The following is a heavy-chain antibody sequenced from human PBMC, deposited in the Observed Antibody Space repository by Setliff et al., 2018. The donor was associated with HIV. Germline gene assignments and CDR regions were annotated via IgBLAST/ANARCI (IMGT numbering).Heavy chain of an antibody. V-gene: IGHV3-23*01. Sequence: GGSLRLSCAASGFIFSSYAMSWVRQAPGKGLEWVSTLSGSGGGLKLYADSVKGRFTISRDFSDNTLYLQMNSLRPEDTAMYYCARDPLVGAPDYFDYWGQGTLVT. CDR1: GFIFSSYA. J-gene: IGHJ4*02. CDR3: ARDPLVGAPDYFDY. D-gene: IGHD1-26*01. CDR2: LSGSGGGLK.